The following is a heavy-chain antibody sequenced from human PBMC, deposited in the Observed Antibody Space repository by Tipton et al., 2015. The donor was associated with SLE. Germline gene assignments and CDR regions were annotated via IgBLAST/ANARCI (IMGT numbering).Heavy chain of an antibody. CDR2: IFINGGT. D-gene: IGHD2-15*01. V-gene: IGHV4-61*09. Sequence: TLSLTCTVSGGSIRSGSYYWSWVRQPAGKGLEGIGHIFINGGTDYNPSLKNRVTISLDTSKNKFSLRLTAVSAADTAVCYWARGGVGGSFLGWFDPRCQGTLVTVSS. J-gene: IGHJ5*02. CDR3: ARGGVGGSFLGWFDP. CDR1: GGSIRSGSYY.